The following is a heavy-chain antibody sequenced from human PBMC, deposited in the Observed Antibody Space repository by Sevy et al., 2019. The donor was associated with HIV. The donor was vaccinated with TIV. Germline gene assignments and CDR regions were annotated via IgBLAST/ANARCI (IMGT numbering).Heavy chain of an antibody. Sequence: GGSLRLSCAASGFTFDDYGMHWVRQAPGKGLEWVSGISWNSGKIAYLDSVKGRFTISRDNAKNSPFLQMNSLRPEDTAFYYCAKDTFSGHDYEDAFDMWGQGTMVTVSS. J-gene: IGHJ3*02. D-gene: IGHD5-12*01. CDR3: AKDTFSGHDYEDAFDM. V-gene: IGHV3-9*01. CDR2: ISWNSGKI. CDR1: GFTFDDYG.